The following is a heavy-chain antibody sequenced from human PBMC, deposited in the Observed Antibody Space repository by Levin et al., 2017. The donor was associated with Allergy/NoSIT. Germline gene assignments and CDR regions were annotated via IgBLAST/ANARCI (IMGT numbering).Heavy chain of an antibody. CDR1: GYTFTSYY. Sequence: GESLKISCKASGYTFTSYYVHWVRQAPGQGLEWMGIINPSGGSTSYAQNFQGRVTMTRDTSTSTVYMELSSLRSEDTAVYYCARGSLVGFFDHWGQGTLVSVSS. V-gene: IGHV1-46*01. J-gene: IGHJ4*02. CDR3: ARGSLVGFFDH. CDR2: INPSGGST. D-gene: IGHD2-15*01.